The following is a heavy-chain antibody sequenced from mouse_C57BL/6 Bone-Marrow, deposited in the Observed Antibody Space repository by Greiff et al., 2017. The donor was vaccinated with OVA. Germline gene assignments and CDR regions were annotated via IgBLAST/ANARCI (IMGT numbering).Heavy chain of an antibody. CDR3: AGYDYVDY. CDR2: ISYDGSN. Sequence: EVQLQQSGPGLVKPSQSLSLTCSVTGYSITSGYYWNWIRQFPGSKLEWMGYISYDGSNNYNPSLKNRISITRDTSKNQFFLKLNSVTTEDTATYYCAGYDYVDYWGQGTTLTVSS. D-gene: IGHD2-3*01. CDR1: GYSITSGYY. J-gene: IGHJ2*01. V-gene: IGHV3-6*01.